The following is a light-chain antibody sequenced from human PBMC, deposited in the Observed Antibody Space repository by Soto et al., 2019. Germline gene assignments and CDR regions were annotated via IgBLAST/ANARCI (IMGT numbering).Light chain of an antibody. J-gene: IGKJ1*01. CDR3: QKYNSAPRT. Sequence: DIQMTQSPSSLSASVGDRVTITCRASQGISNYLAWYQQKPGKVPKLLIYAASTLQSGLPSRFSGRGSGTNFPLTISSLQPEDVATYYCQKYNSAPRTFGQGTKVQI. CDR2: AAS. CDR1: QGISNY. V-gene: IGKV1-27*01.